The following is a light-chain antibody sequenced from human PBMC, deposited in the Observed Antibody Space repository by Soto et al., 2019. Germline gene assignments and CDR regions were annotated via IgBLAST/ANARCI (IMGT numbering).Light chain of an antibody. CDR2: GNS. CDR1: SSNIGAGYD. Sequence: QSVLTQPPSVSGAPGQRVTISCTGSSSNIGAGYDVHWYQQLPGTAPKLLIYGNSNRPSGVPDRFSGSKSGTSASLAITGLQAEEEAAHPCPAVDSSLSGAVFGGGTKLPVL. CDR3: PAVDSSLSGAV. V-gene: IGLV1-40*01. J-gene: IGLJ3*02.